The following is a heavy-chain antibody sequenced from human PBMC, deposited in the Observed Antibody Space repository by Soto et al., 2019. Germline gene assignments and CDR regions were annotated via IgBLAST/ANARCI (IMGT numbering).Heavy chain of an antibody. D-gene: IGHD2-21*02. CDR2: VIPVLTTT. CDR3: ARRRYCGYDCYHKHHDGMDV. Sequence: QVQLVQSGAEVKKPGSSVRVSCRSSGDTFSSYIVNWLRLAPGRGLEWMGRVIPVLTTTDYAQNFRGRVTISADRSTNTVYLDLSSLRSDDTAVYYCARRRYCGYDCYHKHHDGMDVWGQGSLVTVAS. V-gene: IGHV1-69*08. J-gene: IGHJ6*02. CDR1: GDTFSSYI.